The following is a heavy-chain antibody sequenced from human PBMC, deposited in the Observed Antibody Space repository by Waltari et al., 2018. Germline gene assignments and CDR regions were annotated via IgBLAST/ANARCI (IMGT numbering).Heavy chain of an antibody. CDR1: GSPFTRSY. CDR3: ARGNDGGNSGFDY. J-gene: IGHJ4*02. D-gene: IGHD2-21*02. V-gene: IGHV1-46*01. Sequence: QVPLVQSGAEVKTPGASVKVSCKASGSPFTRSYRHWLRPSLDQRLEGLGKGREWMGIRNPRLGSTSYAQKFHARVTVTRDTSTSAVYMELSSLRSEDTAMYYCARGNDGGNSGFDYWGQGTLVTVSS. CDR2: RNPRLGST.